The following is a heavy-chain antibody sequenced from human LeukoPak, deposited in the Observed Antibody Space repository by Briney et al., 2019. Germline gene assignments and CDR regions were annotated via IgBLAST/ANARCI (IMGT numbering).Heavy chain of an antibody. CDR2: IYYSGST. D-gene: IGHD3-10*01. Sequence: PGGSLRLSCAASGFTFSSYWMSWVRQPPGKGLEWIGSIYYSGSTYYNPSLKSRVTISVDTSKNQFSLKLSSVTAADTAVYYCARQTYGSGSYWYYYYYYMDVWGKGTTVTISS. CDR1: GFTFSSYW. CDR3: ARQTYGSGSYWYYYYYYMDV. J-gene: IGHJ6*03. V-gene: IGHV4-39*01.